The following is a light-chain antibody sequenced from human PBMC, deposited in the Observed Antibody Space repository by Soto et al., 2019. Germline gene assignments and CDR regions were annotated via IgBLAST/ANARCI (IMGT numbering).Light chain of an antibody. Sequence: DIRLTQSQSFLSASIGEGVTLSCRASQGIGNSLARYQLKPGQAPKLLIYAASTLESGVPSRFSATVSGTEFTLTITSLQPEDFATYYCQQLFDFPITFGKVALLEVK. J-gene: IGKJ5*01. V-gene: IGKV1-9*01. CDR2: AAS. CDR3: QQLFDFPIT. CDR1: QGIGNS.